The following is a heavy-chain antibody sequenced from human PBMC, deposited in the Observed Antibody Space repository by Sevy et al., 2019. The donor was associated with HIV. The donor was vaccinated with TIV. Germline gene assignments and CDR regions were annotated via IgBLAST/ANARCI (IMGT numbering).Heavy chain of an antibody. CDR1: TFTFSDYY. D-gene: IGHD5-18*01. Sequence: GSLRLCCAASTFTFSDYYMTWIRQAPGKGLECVSHISSGGTILSYADSVKGRFSISRDNTKSSLYLQMNSLKTEDTAVYYCARVRYNYGSYYFDYWGQGTLVTVSS. CDR3: ARVRYNYGSYYFDY. V-gene: IGHV3-11*01. CDR2: ISSGGTIL. J-gene: IGHJ4*02.